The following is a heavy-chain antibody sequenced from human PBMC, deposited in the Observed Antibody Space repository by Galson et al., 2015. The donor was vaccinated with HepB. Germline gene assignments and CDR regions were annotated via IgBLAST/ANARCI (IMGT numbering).Heavy chain of an antibody. CDR3: AKALFDY. Sequence: SLRLSCAASGFTISSYGMHWVRQAPGKGLEWVAVISYDGSNKYYADSVKGRFTISRDNSKNTLYLQMNSLRAEDTAVYYCAKALFDYWGQGTLVTVSS. CDR2: ISYDGSNK. V-gene: IGHV3-30*18. CDR1: GFTISSYG. J-gene: IGHJ4*02.